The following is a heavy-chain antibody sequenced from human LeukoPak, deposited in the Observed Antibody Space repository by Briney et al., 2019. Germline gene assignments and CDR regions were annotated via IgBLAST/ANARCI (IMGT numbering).Heavy chain of an antibody. CDR2: IDHSGST. CDR1: GGSISSRSW. J-gene: IGHJ4*02. V-gene: IGHV4-4*02. D-gene: IGHD3-16*01. Sequence: CXVSGGSISSRSWWSWVRPSPRKGLEWIGEIDHSGSTNYNPSLKNRVTISVDKSKNQFSLKLSSVTAADTAVYYXXXXRXXXXXXXXXYIXXGXSWGQGTLXTVSS. CDR3: XXXRXXXXXXXXXYIXXGXS.